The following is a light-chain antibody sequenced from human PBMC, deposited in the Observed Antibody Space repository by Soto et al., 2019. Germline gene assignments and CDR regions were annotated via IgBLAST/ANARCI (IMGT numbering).Light chain of an antibody. J-gene: IGKJ5*01. CDR2: WAS. Sequence: DLVLTPSPDSLSVSLGARATINCKSSQSVLYSSNNRDSLAWYQQKPGLPPKLLIYWASIRASGVPDRFSGGGSGTDFTLTISSLQAEDVAVYYCQQYYITRYTLGQGGRLEIK. CDR1: QSVLYSSNNRDS. V-gene: IGKV4-1*01. CDR3: QQYYITRYT.